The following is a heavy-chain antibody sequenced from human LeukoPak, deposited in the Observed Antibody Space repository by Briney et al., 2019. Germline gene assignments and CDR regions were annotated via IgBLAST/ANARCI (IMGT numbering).Heavy chain of an antibody. V-gene: IGHV5-51*01. CDR1: GYSFTSYW. J-gene: IGHJ4*02. Sequence: GESLQISCKGSGYSFTSYWIGWVRQLPGKGLEWMGIICPGDSDTRYSPSFQGQVTISADKSISTAYLQWSSLKASDTAMYYCARREFCSSTSCFIDYWGQGTLVTVSS. CDR2: ICPGDSDT. CDR3: ARREFCSSTSCFIDY. D-gene: IGHD2-2*01.